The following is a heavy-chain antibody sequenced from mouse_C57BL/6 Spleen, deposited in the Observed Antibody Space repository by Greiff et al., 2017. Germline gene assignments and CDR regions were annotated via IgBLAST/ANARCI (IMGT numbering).Heavy chain of an antibody. J-gene: IGHJ2*01. CDR3: TRSWLDY. Sequence: VKLQESGAELVRPGASVTLSCKASGYTFTDYEMHWVKQTPVHGLEWIGAIDPETGGTAYNQKFKGKAILTADKSSSTAYMELRSLTSEDSAVYYCTRSWLDYWGQGTTLTVSS. V-gene: IGHV1-15*01. CDR2: IDPETGGT. CDR1: GYTFTDYE.